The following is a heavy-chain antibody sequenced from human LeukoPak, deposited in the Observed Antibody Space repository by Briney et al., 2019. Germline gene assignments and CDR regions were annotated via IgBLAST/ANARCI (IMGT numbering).Heavy chain of an antibody. CDR3: ARDGRYYYAFDI. J-gene: IGHJ3*02. Sequence: PAETLSLTCAVSGVSISSGGYSWSWLRQPPGKGREWIGYIYYSGSTYYNSSLKSPSTMSVDTSKIQFSLKLSSVTAADTSVYYCARDGRYYYAFDIWGQGTMVTVSS. V-gene: IGHV4-30-4*07. D-gene: IGHD1-26*01. CDR2: IYYSGST. CDR1: GVSISSGGYS.